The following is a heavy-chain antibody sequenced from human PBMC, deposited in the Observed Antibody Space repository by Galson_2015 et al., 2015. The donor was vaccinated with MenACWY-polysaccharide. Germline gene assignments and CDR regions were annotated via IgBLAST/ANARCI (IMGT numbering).Heavy chain of an antibody. Sequence: SLRLSCAASGFTFSNYWMGWLRQAPGKGLEWVAIIQGDGSVKLYEDSVRGRFTISRDNAKNSLYLQMDSLRAEDTAIYDCARDPAFGAVDLWGQGTLVIVSS. CDR1: GFTFSNYW. CDR3: ARDPAFGAVDL. V-gene: IGHV3-7*01. CDR2: IQGDGSVK. J-gene: IGHJ3*01. D-gene: IGHD3-16*01.